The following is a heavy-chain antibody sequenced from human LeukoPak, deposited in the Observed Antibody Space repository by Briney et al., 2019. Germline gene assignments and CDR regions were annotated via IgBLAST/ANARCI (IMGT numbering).Heavy chain of an antibody. CDR3: AKNLPGRPLDY. D-gene: IGHD1-14*01. CDR2: VGTGSDT. J-gene: IGHJ4*02. CDR1: GFPFNTFA. Sequence: GGSLGLSCAGSGFPFNTFAMGWSARLQGKGLEWVSVVGTGSDTYYADSVKGRFTISRDNSKSTVYLQMNSLRADDTALYYCAKNLPGRPLDYWGQGTLVTVSS. V-gene: IGHV3-23*01.